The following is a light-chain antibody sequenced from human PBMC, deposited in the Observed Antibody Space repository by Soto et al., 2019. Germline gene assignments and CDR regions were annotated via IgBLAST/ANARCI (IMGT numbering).Light chain of an antibody. CDR2: DVS. Sequence: QSVLTQPASVSGSPGQSITISCTGTSSDVGGYNYVSWYQQHPGKAPKLMIYDVSNRPSGVSNRFSGSKSGNTASLTISGLQAEDEADHYCSSYTSSSTLEGVFGTGTKLTVL. V-gene: IGLV2-14*01. CDR1: SSDVGGYNY. CDR3: SSYTSSSTLEGV. J-gene: IGLJ1*01.